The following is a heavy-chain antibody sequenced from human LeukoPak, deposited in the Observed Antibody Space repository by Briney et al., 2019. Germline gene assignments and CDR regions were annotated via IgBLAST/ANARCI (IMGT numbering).Heavy chain of an antibody. CDR2: IQDSGYT. CDR3: ARTIASRPYYFDY. V-gene: IGHV4-59*11. Sequence: SETLSLTCTVSGDSIRSHYWSWIRQPPGKGLEWIGYIQDSGYTEYNPSLKSRLTISVDTSKNQFSLRLSSLTAADTAVFYCARTIASRPYYFDYWGQGTLVTVSS. J-gene: IGHJ4*02. D-gene: IGHD6-6*01. CDR1: GDSIRSHY.